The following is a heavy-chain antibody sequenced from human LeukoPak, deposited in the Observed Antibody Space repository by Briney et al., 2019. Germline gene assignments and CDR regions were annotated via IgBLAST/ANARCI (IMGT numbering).Heavy chain of an antibody. Sequence: PSETLSLTCVVSGGSISSGGYSWSWIRQHPGKGLEWIGYIYYSGSTYYNPSLKSRVTISVDTSKNQFSLKLSSVTAADTAVYYCARSGVEDYWGQGTLVTVSS. V-gene: IGHV4-31*11. CDR3: ARSGVEDY. CDR1: GGSISSGGYS. J-gene: IGHJ4*02. CDR2: IYYSGST. D-gene: IGHD2-8*01.